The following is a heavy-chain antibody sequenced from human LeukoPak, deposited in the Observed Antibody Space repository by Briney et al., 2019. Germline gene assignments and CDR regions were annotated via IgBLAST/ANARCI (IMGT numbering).Heavy chain of an antibody. Sequence: PGGSLRLSCAASRFTFSSYAMHWVRQAPGKGLEWVALISYDGSSKIYADSVKGRFTISRDNSKNTLYLQMNSLRAEDTAVYYCARGVDYYENSGTIDYWGQGTLVTVSS. J-gene: IGHJ4*02. CDR2: ISYDGSSK. D-gene: IGHD3-22*01. CDR3: ARGVDYYENSGTIDY. V-gene: IGHV3-30-3*01. CDR1: RFTFSSYA.